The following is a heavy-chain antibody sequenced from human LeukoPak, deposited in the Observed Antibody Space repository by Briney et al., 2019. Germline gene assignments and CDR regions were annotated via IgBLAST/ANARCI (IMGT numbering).Heavy chain of an antibody. V-gene: IGHV4-4*02. CDR3: ACLTTADAFDI. CDR2: IYHSGST. J-gene: IGHJ3*02. D-gene: IGHD3-22*01. CDR1: GGSISSSYW. Sequence: SETLSLTCAVSGGSISSSYWWSWIRQPPGKGLEWIGEIYHSGSTNYNLSLKSRVTISVDTSKNQFSLKLSSVTAADTAVYYCACLTTADAFDIWGQGTMVTVSS.